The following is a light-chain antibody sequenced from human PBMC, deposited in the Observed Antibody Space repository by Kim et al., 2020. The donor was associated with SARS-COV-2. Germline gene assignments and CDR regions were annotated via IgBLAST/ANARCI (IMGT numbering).Light chain of an antibody. CDR1: SSDILMYTY. V-gene: IGLV2-8*01. CDR2: EVS. J-gene: IGLJ2*01. Sequence: GQSVPLSCSGTSSDILMYTYVSWYQQHPGKTPKLLIYEVSKRPSGVPDRFSGSKSANTAFLTISGLQADDEADYYCSSFAAGNTLLFGGGTQLTVL. CDR3: SSFAAGNTLL.